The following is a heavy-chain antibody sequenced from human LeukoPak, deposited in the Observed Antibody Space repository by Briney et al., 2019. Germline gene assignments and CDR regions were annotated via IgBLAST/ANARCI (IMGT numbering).Heavy chain of an antibody. CDR1: GGSISSGGYY. Sequence: SETLSLTCTVSGGSISSGGYYWSWIRQHPGKGLEWIGRIYTSGSTNYNPSLKSRVTVSVDTSKNQFSLKLSSVTTADTAVYYCAREYEYSSSWPRNYGNWFDPWGQGTLVTVSS. CDR2: IYTSGST. V-gene: IGHV4-61*02. J-gene: IGHJ5*02. CDR3: AREYEYSSSWPRNYGNWFDP. D-gene: IGHD6-13*01.